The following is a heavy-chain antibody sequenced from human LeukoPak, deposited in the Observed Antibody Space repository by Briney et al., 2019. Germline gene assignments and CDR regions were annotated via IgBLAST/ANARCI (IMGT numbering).Heavy chain of an antibody. J-gene: IGHJ4*02. V-gene: IGHV4-59*08. CDR2: IYNSGST. Sequence: PSETLSLTYTVSGGSITNYHWSWIRQPPGKGLEWIGYIYNSGSTKYNPSLKSRVTISVDTSKNQFSLKLSSVTAADTALYYSARHAPGSYYFDYWGQGTLVTVSS. CDR1: GGSITNYH. CDR3: ARHAPGSYYFDY.